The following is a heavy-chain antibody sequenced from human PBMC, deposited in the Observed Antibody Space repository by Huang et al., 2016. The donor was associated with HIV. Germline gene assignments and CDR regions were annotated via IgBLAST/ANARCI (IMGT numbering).Heavy chain of an antibody. CDR2: IIPRFRAT. CDR1: GGSFSDQI. J-gene: IGHJ4*02. Sequence: QVQLEQSGPAVRKPGSSVKVSCQASGGSFSDQIISWVRQAPGQRFEWMGGIIPRFRATAYAQEFKGRVTMTADESTATIYMELNSLTSEDTAVYYCAMSLRYQYDSRSYWGRYFDYWGQGTLVTVSS. V-gene: IGHV1-69*01. D-gene: IGHD3-16*01. CDR3: AMSLRYQYDSRSYWGRYFDY.